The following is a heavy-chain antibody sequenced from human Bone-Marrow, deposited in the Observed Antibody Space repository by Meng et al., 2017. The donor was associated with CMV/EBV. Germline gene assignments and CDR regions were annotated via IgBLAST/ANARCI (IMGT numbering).Heavy chain of an antibody. D-gene: IGHD2-2*02. CDR1: GYTFTSYD. CDR2: MNPNSGNT. Sequence: ASVKVSCKASGYTFTSYDINWVRQATGQGLEWMGWMNPNSGNTGYAQKFQGRVTITRNTSISTAYMELSSLRSDDTAVYYCARNYCSSTSCYIRRDWYFDLWGRGTLVTVSS. J-gene: IGHJ2*01. V-gene: IGHV1-8*03. CDR3: ARNYCSSTSCYIRRDWYFDL.